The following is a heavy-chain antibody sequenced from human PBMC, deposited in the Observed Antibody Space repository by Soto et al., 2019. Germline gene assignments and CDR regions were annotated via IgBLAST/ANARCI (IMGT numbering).Heavy chain of an antibody. CDR1: GFTFSSYW. D-gene: IGHD3-22*01. V-gene: IGHV3-7*01. J-gene: IGHJ4*02. CDR2: IKQDGSEK. Sequence: LRLSCAASGFTFSSYWMSWVRQAPGKGLEWVANIKQDGSEKYYVDSVKGRFTISRDNAKNSLYLQMNSLRAEDTAVYYCARSYYYDSSGYSLDYWGQGTLVTVSS. CDR3: ARSYYYDSSGYSLDY.